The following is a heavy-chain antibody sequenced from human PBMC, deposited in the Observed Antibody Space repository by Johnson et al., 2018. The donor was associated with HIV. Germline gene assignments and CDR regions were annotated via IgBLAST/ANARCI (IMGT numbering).Heavy chain of an antibody. D-gene: IGHD3-9*01. CDR1: GFTFSSYG. V-gene: IGHV3-30*02. J-gene: IGHJ3*02. CDR3: SKDFRRIFPTPDAFGI. CDR2: IRNDRSNK. Sequence: QVQLVESGGGVVQPGGSLRLSCAASGFTFSSYGMHWVRQAPGKGLEWVAFIRNDRSNKSSADSAKGRFTITRDNSKNTLYLQMNSLRVEDTAVYYCSKDFRRIFPTPDAFGIWGQGTMVTVSS.